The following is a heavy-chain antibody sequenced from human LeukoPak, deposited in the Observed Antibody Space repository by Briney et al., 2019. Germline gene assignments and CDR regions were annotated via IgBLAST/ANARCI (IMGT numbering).Heavy chain of an antibody. J-gene: IGHJ6*02. D-gene: IGHD1-26*01. V-gene: IGHV3-9*01. CDR3: AKDQFKNLLGDGMDV. CDR1: GFTFDDYA. CDR2: ISWNSGSI. Sequence: GRSLRLSCAASGFTFDDYAMHWVRQAPGKGLEWVSGISWNSGSIGYADSVKGRFTISRDNAKNSLYLQMNSLRAEDTALYYCAKDQFKNLLGDGMDVWGQGTTVTVSS.